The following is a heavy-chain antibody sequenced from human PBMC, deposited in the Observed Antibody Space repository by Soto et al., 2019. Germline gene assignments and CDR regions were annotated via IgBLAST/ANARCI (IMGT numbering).Heavy chain of an antibody. J-gene: IGHJ4*02. CDR3: ARAPRGNYGYPSYFDY. D-gene: IGHD3-10*01. CDR1: DGSISSYY. Sequence: SETLSVTCSVADGSISSYYWSWIRQNPGKGLEWIGYIYYGGSTNYNPSLKSRVTISVDTSKNQFSLKLSSVTAADTAVYYCARAPRGNYGYPSYFDYWGQGTLVTVSS. V-gene: IGHV4-59*01. CDR2: IYYGGST.